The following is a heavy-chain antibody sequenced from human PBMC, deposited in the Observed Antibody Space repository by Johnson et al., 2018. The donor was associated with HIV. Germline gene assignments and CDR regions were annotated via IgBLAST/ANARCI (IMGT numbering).Heavy chain of an antibody. Sequence: VQLVESGGGVVQPGRSLRLSCAASGFTFDDYAMHWVRQAPGKGLEWVAVISYDGSNKYYADSVKGRFTISRDNSKNTLYLQMNSLRAEDTAVYYCAKVRDYYGSGSPADAFDIWGQGTMVTVSS. J-gene: IGHJ3*02. D-gene: IGHD3-10*01. CDR2: ISYDGSNK. V-gene: IGHV3-30*18. CDR1: GFTFDDYA. CDR3: AKVRDYYGSGSPADAFDI.